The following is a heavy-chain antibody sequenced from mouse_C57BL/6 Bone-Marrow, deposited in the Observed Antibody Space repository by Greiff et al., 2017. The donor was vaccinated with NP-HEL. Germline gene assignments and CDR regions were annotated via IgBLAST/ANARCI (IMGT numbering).Heavy chain of an antibody. J-gene: IGHJ4*01. CDR1: GFTFSDYG. V-gene: IGHV5-15*01. CDR2: ISNLAYSI. D-gene: IGHD1-1*01. Sequence: EVKLMESGGGLVQPGGSLKLSCAASGFTFSDYGMAWVRQAPRKGPEWVAFISNLAYSIYYADTVTGRFTISRENAKNTLYLEMSSLRSEDTAMYYCARLYGTTVVEAMDYWGQGTSVTVSS. CDR3: ARLYGTTVVEAMDY.